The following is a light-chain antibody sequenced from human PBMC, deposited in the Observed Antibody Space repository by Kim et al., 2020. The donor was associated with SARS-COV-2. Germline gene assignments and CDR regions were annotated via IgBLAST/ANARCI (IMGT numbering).Light chain of an antibody. CDR1: QSIGSD. CDR3: HQSRSFPRT. CDR2: FAS. Sequence: SVTPKEKVTITCRASQSIGSDLHWFQQKPDQSPKLLIKFASQSFAGVPSRFSGSGSGTDFTLTINSLEAEDAATYYCHQSRSFPRTFGGGTKVEI. V-gene: IGKV6-21*01. J-gene: IGKJ4*01.